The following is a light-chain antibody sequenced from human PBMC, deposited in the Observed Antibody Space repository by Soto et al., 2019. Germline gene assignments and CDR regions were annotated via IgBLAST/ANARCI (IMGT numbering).Light chain of an antibody. CDR1: QNIRGT. J-gene: IGKJ1*01. CDR2: DAS. CDR3: QHYNSYSLT. Sequence: DIRMSQSPSTLSTSVGDSVTITCRASQNIRGTLAWYQHKPGKAPKLLIYDASTMASGVPSRFSGSRSGTEFTLTISSLQPEDFATYYCQHYNSYSLTFGEGTKVAIK. V-gene: IGKV1-5*01.